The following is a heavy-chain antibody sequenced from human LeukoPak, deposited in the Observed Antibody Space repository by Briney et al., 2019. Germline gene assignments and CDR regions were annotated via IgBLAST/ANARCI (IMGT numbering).Heavy chain of an antibody. CDR2: ISGGGGST. D-gene: IGHD3-10*01. Sequence: GGSLRLSCAASGFTFSSYGMSWVRQAPGKGLEWVSGISGGGGSTTYADSVKGRFTISRDNSKNTLYLQMNSLRAEDTAVYYCARVGYYYGSGSYYWDYWGQGTLVTVSS. J-gene: IGHJ4*02. CDR1: GFTFSSYG. CDR3: ARVGYYYGSGSYYWDY. V-gene: IGHV3-23*01.